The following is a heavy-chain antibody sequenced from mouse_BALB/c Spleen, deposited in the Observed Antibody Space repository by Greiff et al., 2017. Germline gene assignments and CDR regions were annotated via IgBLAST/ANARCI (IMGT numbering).Heavy chain of an antibody. CDR2: ISYSGST. D-gene: IGHD1-1*01. Sequence: EVKLEESGPGLVKPSQSLSLTCTVTGYSITSDYAWNWIRQFPGNKLEWMGYISYSGSTSYNPSLKSRISITRDTSKNQFFLQLNSVTTEDTATYYCARRGSSFFAYWGQGTLVTVSA. CDR3: ARRGSSFFAY. V-gene: IGHV3-2*02. CDR1: GYSITSDYA. J-gene: IGHJ3*01.